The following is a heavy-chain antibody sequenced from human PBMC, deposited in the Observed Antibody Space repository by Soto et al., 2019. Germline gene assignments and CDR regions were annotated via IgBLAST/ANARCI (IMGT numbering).Heavy chain of an antibody. J-gene: IGHJ2*01. CDR1: GGSISSSSYY. D-gene: IGHD4-17*01. CDR3: ARPDYGDYGWYFDL. V-gene: IGHV4-39*01. Sequence: SETLSLTCTVSGGSISSSSYYWGWIRQPPGKGLEWIGSIYYSGSTYYNPSLKSRVTISVDTSKNQFSLKLSSVTAADTAVYYCARPDYGDYGWYFDLWGRGTLVTAPQ. CDR2: IYYSGST.